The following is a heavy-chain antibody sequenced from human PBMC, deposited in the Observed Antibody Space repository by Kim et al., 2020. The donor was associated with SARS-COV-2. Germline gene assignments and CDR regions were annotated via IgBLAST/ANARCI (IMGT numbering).Heavy chain of an antibody. CDR3: AKDRGNIVVVPNYGMDV. D-gene: IGHD2-2*01. V-gene: IGHV3-9*01. J-gene: IGHJ6*02. Sequence: VKGRFTISRDNAKNSLYLQMNSLRAEDTALYYCAKDRGNIVVVPNYGMDVWGQGTTVTVSS.